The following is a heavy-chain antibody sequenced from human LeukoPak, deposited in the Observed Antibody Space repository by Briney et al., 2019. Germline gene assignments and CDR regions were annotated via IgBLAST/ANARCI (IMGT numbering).Heavy chain of an antibody. CDR2: IKQDGSEK. J-gene: IGHJ4*02. CDR1: GFTFSSYW. D-gene: IGHD1-26*01. CDR3: AKMKASEPVGAIGLELDY. V-gene: IGHV3-7*01. Sequence: GGSLRLSCAASGFTFSSYWMSWVRQAPGKGLEWVANIKQDGSEKYYVDSVKGRFTISRDNAKNSLYLQMNIVRAEDTAVYYCAKMKASEPVGAIGLELDYWGQGTLVTVSS.